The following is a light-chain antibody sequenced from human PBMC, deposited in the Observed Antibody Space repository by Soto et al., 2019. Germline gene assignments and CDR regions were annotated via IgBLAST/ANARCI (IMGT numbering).Light chain of an antibody. V-gene: IGLV2-14*01. J-gene: IGLJ2*01. CDR3: SSYTSSSTVV. CDR1: SSDVGIYKY. Sequence: QSALTQPASVSGSPGQSITISCTGTSSDVGIYKYVSWYQQHRGKAPNLMIYEVSNRPSGVSNRFSGSKSGNTASLTISGLQAEDEADYYCSSYTSSSTVVFGGGTKLTVL. CDR2: EVS.